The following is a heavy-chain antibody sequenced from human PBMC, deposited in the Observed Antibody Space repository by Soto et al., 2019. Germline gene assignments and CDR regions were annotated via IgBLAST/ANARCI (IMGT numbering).Heavy chain of an antibody. D-gene: IGHD1-26*01. CDR3: AKDAHEGGASDV. CDR2: MSTYNENV. Sequence: QVQLVQSGAEVKKPGASVRVSCKASGYAFSSYGINWVRQAPGQGLEWVGWMSTYNENVVYAQKAQGRVTMTTDTSTNTAYMDLRPLRSDDTAVYYCAKDAHEGGASDVWGQGTMVTVSS. V-gene: IGHV1-18*01. CDR1: GYAFSSYG. J-gene: IGHJ3*01.